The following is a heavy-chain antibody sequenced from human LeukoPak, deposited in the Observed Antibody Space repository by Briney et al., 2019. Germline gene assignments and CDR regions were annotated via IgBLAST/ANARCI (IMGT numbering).Heavy chain of an antibody. D-gene: IGHD2/OR15-2a*01. V-gene: IGHV1-18*01. CDR1: GYTFTSYG. CDR2: ISAYNGNT. J-gene: IGHJ3*02. Sequence: GASVKVSCKASGYTFTSYGISWVRQAPGQGLEWMGWISAYNGNTNYAQKFQGRVTITADESTSTAYMELSSLRSEDTAVYYCARAENIVVVPPGLDAFDIWGQGTMVTVSS. CDR3: ARAENIVVVPPGLDAFDI.